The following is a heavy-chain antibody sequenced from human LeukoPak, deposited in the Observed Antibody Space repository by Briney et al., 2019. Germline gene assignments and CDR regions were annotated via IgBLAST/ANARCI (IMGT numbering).Heavy chain of an antibody. CDR2: MNPNSGNT. Sequence: GASVKLSCKASGYTFTSYDINWVRQATGQGLEWMGWMNPNSGNTGYAQKFQGRVTMTRNTSISTAYMELSSLRSEDTAVYYCARVQSKRAMIVPRRWFDPWGQGTLVTVSS. CDR3: ARVQSKRAMIVPRRWFDP. D-gene: IGHD3-22*01. J-gene: IGHJ5*02. V-gene: IGHV1-8*01. CDR1: GYTFTSYD.